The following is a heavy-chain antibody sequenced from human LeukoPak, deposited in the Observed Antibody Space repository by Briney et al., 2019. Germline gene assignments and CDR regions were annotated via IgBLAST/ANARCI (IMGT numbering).Heavy chain of an antibody. V-gene: IGHV3-74*01. CDR3: TMDTFGPRDH. J-gene: IGHJ4*02. CDR2: IAPDGSRT. CDR1: GFTVNAYW. Sequence: GGSLRLSCVVSGFTVNAYWMHWVRQAPGGRLVWVSRIAPDGSRTDYADSVKGRFTISSDYAKNKVYLQLNSLRPEDTALYHCTMDTFGPRDHWGQGALVTVSS. D-gene: IGHD5-18*01.